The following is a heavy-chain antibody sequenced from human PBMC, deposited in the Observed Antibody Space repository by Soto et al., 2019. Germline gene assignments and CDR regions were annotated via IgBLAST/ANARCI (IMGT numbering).Heavy chain of an antibody. J-gene: IGHJ4*02. CDR2: IYYTGTT. D-gene: IGHD3-10*01. Sequence: SETLSLTCTVSYASINNYHWTWIRQPPGKGLEWIAYIYYTGTTNFNPSLKSRVTISVDKSKNQFSLKLRSVTAADTAVYYCARVYMVRGTIIRYFDYWGQGTLVTVSS. CDR3: ARVYMVRGTIIRYFDY. V-gene: IGHV4-59*12. CDR1: YASINNYH.